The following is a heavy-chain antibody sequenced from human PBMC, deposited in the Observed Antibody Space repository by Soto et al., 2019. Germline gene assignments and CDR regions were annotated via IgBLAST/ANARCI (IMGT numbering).Heavy chain of an antibody. CDR3: ARGPESMDKAMVGFIGFDY. J-gene: IGHJ4*02. V-gene: IGHV4-30-2*01. CDR1: GGSISSGGYS. Sequence: PSETLSLTCAVSGGSISSGGYSWSWIRQPPGKGLEWIGYIYHSGSTYYNPSLKSRVTISVDRSKNQFSLKLSSVTAADTAVYYCARGPESMDKAMVGFIGFDYWGQGTMVTVSS. D-gene: IGHD5-18*01. CDR2: IYHSGST.